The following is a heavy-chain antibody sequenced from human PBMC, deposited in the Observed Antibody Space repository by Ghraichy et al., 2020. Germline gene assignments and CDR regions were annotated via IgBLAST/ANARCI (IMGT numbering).Heavy chain of an antibody. V-gene: IGHV3-21*01. D-gene: IGHD2-2*01. Sequence: GGSLRLSCAASGFTFSSYSMNWVRQAPGKGLEWVSSISSSSSYIYYADSVKGRFTISRDNAKNSLYLQMNSLRAEDTAVYYCARDREGYCSSTSCYGWDYYYYYGMDVWGQGTTVTVSS. CDR1: GFTFSSYS. CDR2: ISSSSSYI. CDR3: ARDREGYCSSTSCYGWDYYYYYGMDV. J-gene: IGHJ6*02.